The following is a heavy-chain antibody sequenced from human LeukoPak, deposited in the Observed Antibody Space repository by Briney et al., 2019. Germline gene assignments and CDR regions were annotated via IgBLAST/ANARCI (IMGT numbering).Heavy chain of an antibody. CDR1: GGSISSGSYY. CDR3: ARDGPLDYGDYYGMDV. CDR2: IYTSGST. D-gene: IGHD4-17*01. Sequence: PSETLSLTCTVSGGSISSGSYYWSWIRQPAGKGLEWIGRIYTSGSTNYNPSLKSRVTISVDTSKNQFSLKLSSATAADTAVYYCARDGPLDYGDYYGMDVWGQGTTVTVSS. V-gene: IGHV4-61*02. J-gene: IGHJ6*02.